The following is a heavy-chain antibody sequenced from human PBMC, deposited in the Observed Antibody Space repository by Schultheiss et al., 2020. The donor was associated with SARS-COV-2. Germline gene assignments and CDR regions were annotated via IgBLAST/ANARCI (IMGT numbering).Heavy chain of an antibody. D-gene: IGHD6-19*01. V-gene: IGHV3-48*01. Sequence: GESLKISCAASGFTFSSYSMNWVRQAPGKGLEWVSYISSSSSTIYYADSVKGRFTISRDNAKNSLYLQMNSLRAEDTAVYYCARDRSPFRYSSGPDAFDIWGQGTMVTVSS. CDR3: ARDRSPFRYSSGPDAFDI. CDR1: GFTFSSYS. CDR2: ISSSSSTI. J-gene: IGHJ3*02.